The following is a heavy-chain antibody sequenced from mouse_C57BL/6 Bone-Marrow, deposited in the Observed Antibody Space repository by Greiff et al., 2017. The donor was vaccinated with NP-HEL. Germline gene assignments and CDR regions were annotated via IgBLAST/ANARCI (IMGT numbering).Heavy chain of an antibody. Sequence: VQLQQPGAELVKPGASVKMSCKASGYTFTSYWITWVKQRPGQGLEWIGDLYPGSGSTNYNEKFKSKATLTVDTSSSTAYMQLSSLTSEDSAVYYCARETYSNYPFAYWGQGTLVTVSA. V-gene: IGHV1-55*01. CDR1: GYTFTSYW. CDR2: LYPGSGST. D-gene: IGHD2-5*01. CDR3: ARETYSNYPFAY. J-gene: IGHJ3*01.